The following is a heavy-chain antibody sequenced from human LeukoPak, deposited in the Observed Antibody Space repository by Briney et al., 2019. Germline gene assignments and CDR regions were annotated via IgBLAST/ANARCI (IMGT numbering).Heavy chain of an antibody. CDR3: ARDFGGYCSSGNCYLGYLDY. V-gene: IGHV3-7*01. J-gene: IGHJ4*02. D-gene: IGHD2-2*01. CDR1: GINFRGYW. Sequence: GGSLRLSCAVSGINFRGYWMAWVRQAPGKGLEWVANMKQDGSEKYYVDSVKGRFTISRDNAKNSLSLQMNSLRAEDTAVYYCARDFGGYCSSGNCYLGYLDYWGQGTLVTVSS. CDR2: MKQDGSEK.